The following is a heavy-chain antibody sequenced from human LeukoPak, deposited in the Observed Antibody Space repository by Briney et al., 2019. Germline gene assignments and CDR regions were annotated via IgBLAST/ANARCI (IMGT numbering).Heavy chain of an antibody. CDR2: ISYDGSNK. J-gene: IGHJ4*02. CDR3: AKDSGSYYVFDY. Sequence: GVSLRLSCAASGFTFSSYDIHWVRQAPGKGLEWVALISYDGSNKYYADSVKGRFTISRDNSKNTLYLQMNSMRAEDTAVYYCAKDSGSYYVFDYWGQGTLVTVPS. D-gene: IGHD1-26*01. CDR1: GFTFSSYD. V-gene: IGHV3-30*18.